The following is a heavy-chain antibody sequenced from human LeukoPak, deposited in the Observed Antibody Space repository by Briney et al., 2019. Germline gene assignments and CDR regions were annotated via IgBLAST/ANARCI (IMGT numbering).Heavy chain of an antibody. CDR3: AREEGAPIAAANV. J-gene: IGHJ3*01. Sequence: ASVKVSCKASGYTFTTYYISWVRRASGQGRVWMGWISAYNGNTNYAQKFQGGVTMTTDTSTSTAYMELGSLRSDDTAVYYCAREEGAPIAAANVWGLGTMVTVSS. CDR1: GYTFTTYY. V-gene: IGHV1-18*01. D-gene: IGHD6-13*01. CDR2: ISAYNGNT.